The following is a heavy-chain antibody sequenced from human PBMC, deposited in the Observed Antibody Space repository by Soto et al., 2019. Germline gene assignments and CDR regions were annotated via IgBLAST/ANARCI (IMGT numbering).Heavy chain of an antibody. D-gene: IGHD2-21*02. J-gene: IGHJ6*04. CDR3: DCSSHAFSCYDLDA. CDR1: GGSISSAGYS. CDR2: IYHSVNA. V-gene: IGHV4-30-2*06. Sequence: QLQLQGSGSRLVKPSQTLSLSCTVSGGSISSAGYSWSWIRQSPGKDLEWIGYIYHSVNAFYNPSLKSRVTMSLDRSRSQSSLNLATVTGADTAADFCDCSSHAFSCYDLDAGGEGTTVVVSS.